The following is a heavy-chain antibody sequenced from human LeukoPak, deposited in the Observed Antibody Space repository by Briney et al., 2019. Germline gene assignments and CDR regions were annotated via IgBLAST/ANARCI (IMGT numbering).Heavy chain of an antibody. CDR3: AREAYCSGGSCYYFDY. V-gene: IGHV3-21*01. D-gene: IGHD2-15*01. CDR1: GFTFSSYT. CDR2: ISSGSNYI. Sequence: PGGSLRLSCAASGFTFSSYTMNWVRQAPGKGLEWVSSISSGSNYIYYADSLKGRFTISRDNARNSLYLQMNSLRAEDTAVYCCAREAYCSGGSCYYFDYWGQGTLVTVSS. J-gene: IGHJ4*02.